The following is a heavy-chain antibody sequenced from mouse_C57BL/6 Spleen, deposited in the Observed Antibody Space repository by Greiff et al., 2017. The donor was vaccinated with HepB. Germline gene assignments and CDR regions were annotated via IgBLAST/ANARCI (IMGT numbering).Heavy chain of an antibody. Sequence: EVKLMESGGGLVQPGGSLSLSCAASGFTFTDYYMSWVRQPPGKALAWLGFIRNKANGYTTEYSASVKGRFTISRDNSQSILYLQMNALRAEDSATYYCARIGGSYPLDYWGQGTSVTVSS. V-gene: IGHV7-3*01. D-gene: IGHD1-1*02. CDR2: IRNKANGYTT. J-gene: IGHJ4*01. CDR1: GFTFTDYY. CDR3: ARIGGSYPLDY.